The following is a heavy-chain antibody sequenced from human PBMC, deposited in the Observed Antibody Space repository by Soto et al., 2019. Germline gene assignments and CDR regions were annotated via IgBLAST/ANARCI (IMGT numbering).Heavy chain of an antibody. D-gene: IGHD6-13*01. CDR1: EDTFTRYV. V-gene: IGHV1-3*01. CDR3: ATSTIDTSTWKQYFYGMDV. CDR2: INAGNGNT. J-gene: IGHJ6*02. Sequence: QVQLVQSGAEVKKPGASVKVSCKASEDTFTRYVIHWVRQAPGQRLEWMGWINAGNGNTKYSQNFQGRVTITRDASASTDYMELSSLRTQDTAVYYCATSTIDTSTWKQYFYGMDVWGQGSTVTLSS.